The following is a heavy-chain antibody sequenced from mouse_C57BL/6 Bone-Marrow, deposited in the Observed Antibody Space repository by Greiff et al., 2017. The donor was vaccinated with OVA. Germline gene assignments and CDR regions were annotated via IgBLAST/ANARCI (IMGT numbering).Heavy chain of an antibody. CDR2: IYPGNSDT. D-gene: IGHD5-5*01. CDR3: TRPSYLKPRYFDV. V-gene: IGHV1-5*01. Sequence: DVKLVESGTVLARPGASVKMSCKTSGYTFTSYWMHWVKQRPGQGLEWIGAIYPGNSDTSYNQKFKGQAKLTAVTSASTAYMELSSLTNEDSAVYYCTRPSYLKPRYFDVWGTGTTVTVSS. CDR1: GYTFTSYW. J-gene: IGHJ1*03.